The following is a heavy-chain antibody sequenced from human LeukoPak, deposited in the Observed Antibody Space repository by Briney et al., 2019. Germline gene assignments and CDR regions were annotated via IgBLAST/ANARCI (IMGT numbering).Heavy chain of an antibody. CDR3: ARGPAGSSGQLPFDY. V-gene: IGHV1-69*04. CDR2: IIPILGIA. J-gene: IGHJ4*02. D-gene: IGHD3-22*01. Sequence: SVKVSCKASGGTFSSYAISWVRQAPGQVLELMGRIIPILGIANYAQKFQGRVTITADKSTSTAYMELSSLRSEDTAVYYCARGPAGSSGQLPFDYWGQGTLVTVSS. CDR1: GGTFSSYA.